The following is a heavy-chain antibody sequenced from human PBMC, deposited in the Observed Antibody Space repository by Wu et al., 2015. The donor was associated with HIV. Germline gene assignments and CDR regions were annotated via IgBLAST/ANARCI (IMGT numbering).Heavy chain of an antibody. CDR2: IRPDSGAT. D-gene: IGHD2-21*01. CDR1: GYTFTSYE. V-gene: IGHV1-2*02. CDR3: ARDLGDDFAIRGYYWYLDV. J-gene: IGHJ6*03. Sequence: QVQLVQSGAEVKKPGASVTVSCKASGYTFTSYEIVWVRQATGQGLEWMGWIRPDSGATNYAEKFEDRVTMTRDASISTAYMQLNRLRSDDTAVYFCARDLGDDFAIRGYYWYLDVVGRGDRDHRLL.